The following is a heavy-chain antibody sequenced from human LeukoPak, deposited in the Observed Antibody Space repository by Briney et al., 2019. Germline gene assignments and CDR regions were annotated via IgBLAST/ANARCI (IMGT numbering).Heavy chain of an antibody. J-gene: IGHJ4*02. D-gene: IGHD6-13*01. V-gene: IGHV3-21*01. Sequence: GGFLRLTCAAFGFTFSSYSINWVRQAPGKGLECVSSISSSSSYIYYADSVKGRFTISRDNAKNSLYLQMNSLRAEDTAVYYCARDSDSWYFDYWGQGTLVTVSS. CDR1: GFTFSSYS. CDR3: ARDSDSWYFDY. CDR2: ISSSSSYI.